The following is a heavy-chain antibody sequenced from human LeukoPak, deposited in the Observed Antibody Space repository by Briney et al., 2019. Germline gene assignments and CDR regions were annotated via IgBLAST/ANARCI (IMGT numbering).Heavy chain of an antibody. Sequence: ASVKVSCKVSGHTLTELSMHWVRQAPGKGPEWIGGYDPEEGTTIYPQKFQGRVTMTEDTSTDTAYLEMSYLRSEDTAVYFCVVLWERLGDFFFDFWGQGTQVTVSS. V-gene: IGHV1-24*01. CDR3: VVLWERLGDFFFDF. J-gene: IGHJ4*02. CDR1: GHTLTELS. D-gene: IGHD1-26*01. CDR2: YDPEEGTT.